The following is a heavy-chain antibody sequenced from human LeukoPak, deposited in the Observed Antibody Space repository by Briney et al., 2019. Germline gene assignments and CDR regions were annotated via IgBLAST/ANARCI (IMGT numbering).Heavy chain of an antibody. D-gene: IGHD4-17*01. V-gene: IGHV3-33*06. J-gene: IGHJ4*02. CDR2: IWYDGSNK. Sequence: PGRSLRLSCAASGFTFSSYGMHWVRQAPGKGLEWVAVIWYDGSNKYYADSVKGRFTISRDNSKNTLYLQMNSLRAEDTAVYYCAKDAISDYGDYVFDYWGQGTLVTVSS. CDR3: AKDAISDYGDYVFDY. CDR1: GFTFSSYG.